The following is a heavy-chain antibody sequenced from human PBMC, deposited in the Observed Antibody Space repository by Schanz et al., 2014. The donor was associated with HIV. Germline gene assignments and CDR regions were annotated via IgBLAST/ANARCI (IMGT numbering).Heavy chain of an antibody. V-gene: IGHV3-33*01. Sequence: VQLVESGGGVVQPGRSLRLSCAVSGFPFSYYGMHWVRQAPGKGLEWVAVIWYDGSNKYYADSVKGRFTISRDNSKNTLYLQMNSLRAEDTAVYYCARGGIWEWDQPDFDYWGQGTLVTVSS. J-gene: IGHJ4*02. CDR3: ARGGIWEWDQPDFDY. CDR2: IWYDGSNK. D-gene: IGHD2-15*01. CDR1: GFPFSYYG.